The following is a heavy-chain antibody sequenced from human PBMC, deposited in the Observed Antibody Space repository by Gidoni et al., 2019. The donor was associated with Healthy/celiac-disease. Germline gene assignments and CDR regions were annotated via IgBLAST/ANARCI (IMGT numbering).Heavy chain of an antibody. Sequence: EVQLVESGGGLVQPGGSLRLSCAAPGFTFTGDWMSWVRQAAGKGLEWVANIKQDGSEKYYVDSVKGRVTISRDNAKNSLYLQMNSLRAEDTAIYYCARATGYSSGWFFYWGQGTLATVSS. CDR3: ARATGYSSGWFFY. CDR2: IKQDGSEK. J-gene: IGHJ4*02. V-gene: IGHV3-7*04. D-gene: IGHD6-19*01. CDR1: GFTFTGDW.